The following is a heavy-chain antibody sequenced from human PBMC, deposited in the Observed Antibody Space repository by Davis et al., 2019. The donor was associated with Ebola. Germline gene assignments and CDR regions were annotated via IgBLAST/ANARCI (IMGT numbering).Heavy chain of an antibody. D-gene: IGHD3/OR15-3a*01. J-gene: IGHJ6*03. CDR1: GVTFSNYW. CDR3: ASGDGRGRSYDMDV. CDR2: IKQDGSEK. V-gene: IGHV3-7*03. Sequence: PGGSLRLSCAASGVTFSNYWINWVRQAPGKGLEWVANIKQDGSEKYYVDSVKGRFTISRDNAKNSLYLQMNSLRVEDTAFYYCASGDGRGRSYDMDVWGQGTTVTVSS.